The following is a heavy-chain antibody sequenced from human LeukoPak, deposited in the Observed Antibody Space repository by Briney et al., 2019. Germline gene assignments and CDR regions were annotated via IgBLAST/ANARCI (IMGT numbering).Heavy chain of an antibody. CDR3: AGLEGRYSTDWFYFFDY. CDR2: MYLGGTT. D-gene: IGHD6-19*01. J-gene: IGHJ4*02. CDR1: GGSISSLNL. V-gene: IGHV4-4*02. Sequence: SETLSLTCIVSGGSISSLNLWSWLRQPPGKGLEWIGEMYLGGTTNFNPSLKSRVTILIDKSKNQLSLQLTSVTAADTAVYYCAGLEGRYSTDWFYFFDYWGRGALVTVSS.